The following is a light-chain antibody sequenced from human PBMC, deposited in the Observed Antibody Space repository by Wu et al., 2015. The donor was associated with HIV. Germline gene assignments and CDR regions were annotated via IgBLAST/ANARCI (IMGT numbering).Light chain of an antibody. Sequence: DIVLTQSPGTLSLSPGERATLSCRASQSVSSNYLAWYQQKPGQAPRLLIYGASVRATGIPDRFTGSGSETHFTLTISRLEPEDFAVYYCQQYNNWLPVTFGQGTKVEIK. J-gene: IGKJ1*01. CDR2: GAS. CDR3: QQYNNWLPVT. CDR1: QSVSSNY. V-gene: IGKV3-20*01.